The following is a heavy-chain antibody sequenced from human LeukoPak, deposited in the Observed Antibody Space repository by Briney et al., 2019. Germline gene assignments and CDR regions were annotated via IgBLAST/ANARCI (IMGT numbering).Heavy chain of an antibody. CDR3: ARTAAGSPGGFDY. CDR1: GYSISRGYY. V-gene: IGHV4-38-2*01. CDR2: IYHSGST. J-gene: IGHJ4*02. D-gene: IGHD6-13*01. Sequence: SETLSLTCAVSGYSISRGYYWAWIRQPPGKGREWIGSIYHSGSTYYNPSLKSRVTISVDTSKNQFSLKLSSVTAADTAVYYCARTAAGSPGGFDYWGQGTLVTVSS.